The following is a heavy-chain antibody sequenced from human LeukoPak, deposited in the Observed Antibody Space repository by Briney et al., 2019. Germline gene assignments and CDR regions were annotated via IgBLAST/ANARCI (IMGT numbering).Heavy chain of an antibody. V-gene: IGHV4-39*01. CDR3: APTYSYTRGGYEY. Sequence: SETLSLTCTVSGGSISGSTYHWGWIRQPPRKGLEWIGSINYGGATYYNPSLESRVTISVDTSQNQFSLKVSPVTAADTAVYYCAPTYSYTRGGYEYWGQGTLVTVSS. J-gene: IGHJ4*02. CDR1: GGSISGSTYH. CDR2: INYGGAT. D-gene: IGHD5-18*01.